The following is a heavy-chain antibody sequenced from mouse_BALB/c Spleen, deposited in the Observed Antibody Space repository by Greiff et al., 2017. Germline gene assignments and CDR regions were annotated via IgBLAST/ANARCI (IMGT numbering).Heavy chain of an antibody. CDR3: ARQGITTWGDAMDY. CDR2: ISSGGSYT. J-gene: IGHJ4*01. V-gene: IGHV5-6*01. CDR1: GFTFSSYG. D-gene: IGHD2-4*01. Sequence: EVQGVESGGDLVKPGGSLKLSCAASGFTFSSYGMSWVRQTPDKRLEWVATISSGGSYTYYPDSVKGRFTISRDNAKNTLYLQMSSLKSEDTAMYYCARQGITTWGDAMDYWGQGTSVTVSS.